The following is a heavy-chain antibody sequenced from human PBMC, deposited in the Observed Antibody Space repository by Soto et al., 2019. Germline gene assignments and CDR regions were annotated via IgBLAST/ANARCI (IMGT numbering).Heavy chain of an antibody. D-gene: IGHD6-19*01. V-gene: IGHV1-46*01. CDR3: ASSRIAVASLAKRWFDP. Sequence: ASVKVSCKASGYTFTSYDMHWVRQAPGQGLEWMGIINPSGGSTSYAQKFQGRVTMTRDTSTSTVYMELSSLRSEDTAVYYCASSRIAVASLAKRWFDPWGQGTLVTVSS. CDR2: INPSGGST. CDR1: GYTFTSYD. J-gene: IGHJ5*02.